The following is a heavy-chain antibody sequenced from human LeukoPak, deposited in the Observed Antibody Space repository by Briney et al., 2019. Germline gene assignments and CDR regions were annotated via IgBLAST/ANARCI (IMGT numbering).Heavy chain of an antibody. CDR1: GFTFSSYA. CDR3: AKSPRGYCSGGSCCYLDY. J-gene: IGHJ4*02. Sequence: GASLRLSCAASGFTFSSYAMSWVRQAPGKGLEWVSAISGSGGSTYYADSVKGRFTISRDNSKNTLYLQMNSLRAEDTAVYYCAKSPRGYCSGGSCCYLDYWGQGTLVTVSS. D-gene: IGHD2-15*01. CDR2: ISGSGGST. V-gene: IGHV3-23*01.